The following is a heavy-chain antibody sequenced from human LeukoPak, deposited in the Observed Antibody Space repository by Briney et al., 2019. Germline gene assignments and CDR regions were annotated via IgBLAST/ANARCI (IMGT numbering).Heavy chain of an antibody. CDR2: VIDRGST. CDR1: GGSFSGHY. J-gene: IGHJ6*03. D-gene: IGHD3-16*01. V-gene: IGHV4-34*01. Sequence: SETLSLTCAVYGGSFSGHYWTWIRQPPGKGLQWIGEVIDRGSTNYNPSLKSRLTISEDKSKKQFSLRLPSVTAADTAVYYCARGVVSGRFGDYYYYMDVWGKGTTVTVSS. CDR3: ARGVVSGRFGDYYYYMDV.